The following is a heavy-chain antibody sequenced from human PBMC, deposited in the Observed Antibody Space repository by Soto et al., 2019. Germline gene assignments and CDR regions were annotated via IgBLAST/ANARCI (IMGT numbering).Heavy chain of an antibody. CDR2: ISSNGGST. D-gene: IGHD2-15*01. Sequence: GGSLRLSCSASGFTFSSYAMHWVRQAPGKGLEYFSAISSNGGSTYYADSVKGRFTISRDNSKNTLYLQMSSLRAEDTAVYYCVVGYCSGGSCYSSNYYYYGMEVWGQGTKVTVSS. J-gene: IGHJ6*02. CDR3: VVGYCSGGSCYSSNYYYYGMEV. V-gene: IGHV3-64D*06. CDR1: GFTFSSYA.